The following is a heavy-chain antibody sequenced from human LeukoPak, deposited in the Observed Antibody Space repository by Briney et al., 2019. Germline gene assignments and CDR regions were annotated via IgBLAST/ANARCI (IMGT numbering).Heavy chain of an antibody. CDR1: GGSISSGSYY. Sequence: PSQTLSLTCTVSGGSISSGSYYWSWIRQPAGKGLEWIGRIYTSGSTNYNPSLKSRVAISVDTSKNQFSLKLSSVTAADTAVYYCASSVAGTPDYWGQGTLVTVSS. V-gene: IGHV4-61*02. D-gene: IGHD6-19*01. CDR2: IYTSGST. J-gene: IGHJ4*02. CDR3: ASSVAGTPDY.